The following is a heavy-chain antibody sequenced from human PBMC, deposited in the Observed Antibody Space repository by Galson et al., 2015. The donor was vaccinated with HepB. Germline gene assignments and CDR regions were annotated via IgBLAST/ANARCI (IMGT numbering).Heavy chain of an antibody. CDR3: ARDPNYYYDSSGYYPYYFDY. CDR1: GGTFSSYA. V-gene: IGHV1-69*13. CDR2: IIPIFGTT. D-gene: IGHD3-22*01. J-gene: IGHJ4*02. Sequence: SVKVSCKASGGTFSSYAINWVRQAPGQGLEWMGGIIPIFGTTNYAQKFQGRVTITADESTGTAYMELSSLRSEDTAVYYCARDPNYYYDSSGYYPYYFDYWGQGILATVSS.